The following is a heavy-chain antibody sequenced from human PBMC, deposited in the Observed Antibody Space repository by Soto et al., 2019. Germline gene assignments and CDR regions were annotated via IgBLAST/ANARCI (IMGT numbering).Heavy chain of an antibody. CDR1: GFTFSSYA. J-gene: IGHJ3*02. CDR2: ISGSGGST. D-gene: IGHD3-22*01. CDR3: AKVGYYDSSGYDPLAFDI. V-gene: IGHV3-23*01. Sequence: QTGGSLRLSCAASGFTFSSYAMSWVRQAPGKGLEWVSAISGSGGSTYYADSVKGRFTISRDNSKNTLYLQMNSLRAEDTAVYYCAKVGYYDSSGYDPLAFDIWGQGTMVTVSS.